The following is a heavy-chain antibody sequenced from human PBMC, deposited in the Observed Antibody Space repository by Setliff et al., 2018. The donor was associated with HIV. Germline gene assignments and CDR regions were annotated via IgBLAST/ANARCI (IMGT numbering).Heavy chain of an antibody. V-gene: IGHV6-1*01. J-gene: IGHJ6*03. CDR3: ASGAVAATGHYYYYYMDV. CDR1: GDSVSSNSAA. D-gene: IGHD6-19*01. Sequence: SQTLSLNCAISGDSVSSNSAAWNWIRQSPSRGLEWLGRTYYKSKWYNDYAVSVKSRITINPDTSKNKFSLQLSSVTPEDTAVYYCASGAVAATGHYYYYYMDVWGKGTTVTVSS. CDR2: TYYKSKWYN.